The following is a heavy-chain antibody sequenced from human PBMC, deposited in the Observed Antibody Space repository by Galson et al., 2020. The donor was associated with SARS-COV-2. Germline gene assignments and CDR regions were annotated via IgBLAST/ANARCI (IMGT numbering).Heavy chain of an antibody. CDR1: GYSFTNYW. Sequence: GESLKISCRTSGYSFTNYWNGWVRQVPGKGLEWMGIIYPDDSYTIYSPSFQGQVTISADKSISTAFLQWSSLKASDTAIYYCARHGASSGWYEGIDYWGQGTLVTVSS. D-gene: IGHD6-19*01. J-gene: IGHJ4*02. V-gene: IGHV5-51*01. CDR3: ARHGASSGWYEGIDY. CDR2: IYPDDSYT.